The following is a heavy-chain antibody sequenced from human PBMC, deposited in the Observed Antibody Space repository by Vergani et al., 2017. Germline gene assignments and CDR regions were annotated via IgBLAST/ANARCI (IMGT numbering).Heavy chain of an antibody. CDR3: ARRSSSYYFDI. CDR1: GDSISSGNN. V-gene: IGHV4-38-2*01. J-gene: IGHJ5*02. D-gene: IGHD3-22*01. Sequence: QVNLQESGPGLVKPSETLSLTCAVSGDSISSGNNWGWIRQPPGKGLEWISSVSHSGDTYFNPSLKGRVSISMDTSKNYFFRTLSSLTAADTAMYYCARRSSSYYFDIWGQGVLITVSA. CDR2: VSHSGDT.